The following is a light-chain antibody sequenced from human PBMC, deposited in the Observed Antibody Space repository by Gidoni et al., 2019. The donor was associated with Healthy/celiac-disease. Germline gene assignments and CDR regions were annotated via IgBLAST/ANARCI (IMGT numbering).Light chain of an antibody. CDR3: QQYDNLPLT. CDR2: DAS. V-gene: IGKV1-33*01. J-gene: IGKJ4*01. Sequence: DIQMTQCPSSLSASVGDRVTITCQASPDISNYLNWYQQKPGKAPKLLIYDASTLETGVPSRFSGSGSGTDFTFTISSLQAEDIATYYCQQYDNLPLTFGGGTKVEIK. CDR1: PDISNY.